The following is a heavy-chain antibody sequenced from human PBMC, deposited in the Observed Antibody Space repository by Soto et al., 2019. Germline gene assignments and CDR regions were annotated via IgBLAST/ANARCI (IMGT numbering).Heavy chain of an antibody. CDR2: TYYRSNWRH. CDR1: GDSVSSNTAA. Sequence: SQTLTLTCPISGDSVSSNTAAWNWIGSSPSRGLEWLGRTYYRSNWRHDYAVSVKSRITVNPDTSKNHFSLQLNSVTPDDTAVYYCARGVAGSGFDLWGQGTLVTVSS. V-gene: IGHV6-1*01. CDR3: ARGVAGSGFDL. J-gene: IGHJ4*02. D-gene: IGHD6-19*01.